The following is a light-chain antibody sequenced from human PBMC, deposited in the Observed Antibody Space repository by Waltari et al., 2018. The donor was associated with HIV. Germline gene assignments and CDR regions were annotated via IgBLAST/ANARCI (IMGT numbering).Light chain of an antibody. Sequence: QSLLTQPPSVSATPGPRITLPCPGNKHNIEAGHDVHRSRQLPGTAPRLLRFANSNRPSGVPDRISGSKSTASASLAITGLQAEDEGYYYCQSSDIRLHGLWVFGGGTKVTVL. CDR3: QSSDIRLHGLWV. CDR2: ANS. J-gene: IGLJ3*02. V-gene: IGLV1-40*01. CDR1: KHNIEAGHD.